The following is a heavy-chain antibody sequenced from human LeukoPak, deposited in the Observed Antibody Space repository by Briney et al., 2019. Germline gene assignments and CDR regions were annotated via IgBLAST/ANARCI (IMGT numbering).Heavy chain of an antibody. D-gene: IGHD6-19*01. Sequence: PGGSLRLSCAASGFTLSSYAMSWVRQAPGKGLEWVSAISGSGGSTYYADSVKGRFTISRDNSKNTLYLQMNSLRAEDTAVYYCANIAVAGRAIDYWGQGTLVTVSS. V-gene: IGHV3-23*01. CDR2: ISGSGGST. CDR1: GFTLSSYA. CDR3: ANIAVAGRAIDY. J-gene: IGHJ4*02.